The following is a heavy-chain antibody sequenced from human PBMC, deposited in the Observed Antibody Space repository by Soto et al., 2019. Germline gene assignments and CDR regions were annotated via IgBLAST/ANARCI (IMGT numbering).Heavy chain of an antibody. D-gene: IGHD3-22*01. CDR1: GGSISSYY. CDR3: ARGGGYYDGSCYNHRDAFDI. Sequence: QVQLQESGPGLVKPSETLSLTCTISGGSISSYYWSWIRQPPGKGLEWIGYIYYSGSTNYNPSLKIRVTISLDTSKNQFSLKLSTGTAADTAVYYCARGGGYYDGSCYNHRDAFDIWGQGTMVTVSS. V-gene: IGHV4-59*01. CDR2: IYYSGST. J-gene: IGHJ3*02.